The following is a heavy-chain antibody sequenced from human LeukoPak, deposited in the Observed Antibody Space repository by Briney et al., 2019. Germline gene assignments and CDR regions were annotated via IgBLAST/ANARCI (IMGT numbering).Heavy chain of an antibody. CDR3: AKEVRGDAFDI. CDR2: ISGRGGST. CDR1: GFTFNNYA. Sequence: GGSLRLPCAASGFTFNNYAMSWVRQAPGKGLEWVSAISGRGGSTYYADSVKGRFTISRDNSKNTLYLQMNSLRAEDTAVYYCAKEVRGDAFDIWGQGTMVTVSS. J-gene: IGHJ3*02. V-gene: IGHV3-23*01. D-gene: IGHD3-16*01.